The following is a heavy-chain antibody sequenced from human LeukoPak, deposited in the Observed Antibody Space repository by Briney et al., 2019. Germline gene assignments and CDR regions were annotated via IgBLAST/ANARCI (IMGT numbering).Heavy chain of an antibody. Sequence: GGSLTLSCAASGFTVITNDMTWVRQAPGKGLEWVSVLHSDGNTKYADSVQGRFTISRDNSKNTLYLEMNSLSPDDTAVYYCARGVEPLAANTLAYWGQGTLVTVSS. CDR2: LHSDGNT. D-gene: IGHD1-14*01. J-gene: IGHJ4*02. CDR3: ARGVEPLAANTLAY. V-gene: IGHV3-53*01. CDR1: GFTVITND.